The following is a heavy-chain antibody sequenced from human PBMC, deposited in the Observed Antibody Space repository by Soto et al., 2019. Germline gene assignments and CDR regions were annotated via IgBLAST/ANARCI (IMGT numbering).Heavy chain of an antibody. CDR1: GYTFTNYG. D-gene: IGHD2-2*01. CDR2: IHPKNGNT. Sequence: QVQLVQSGAEVKEPGASVKVSCKASGYTFTNYGISWVRQAPGQGLEWMGWIHPKNGNTNDARKFQGKVTRTTATSTSTAYMVLRSLRSDDTAVYYWAKEYCDSSRCYLPDYWGQGALVTVSS. V-gene: IGHV1-18*01. CDR3: AKEYCDSSRCYLPDY. J-gene: IGHJ4*02.